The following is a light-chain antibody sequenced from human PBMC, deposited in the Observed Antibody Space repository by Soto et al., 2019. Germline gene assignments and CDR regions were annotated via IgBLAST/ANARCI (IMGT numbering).Light chain of an antibody. CDR3: QQYNDWPLS. Sequence: EIVMTQSPATLSVSPGERATLSCRASQNINNNLAWYQQKPGQVPRLLIYHASTGDTGIPARFSGSGSGTELTLTISSVQSEDFAVYYCQQYNDWPLSFGGGTKVEIK. CDR1: QNINNN. J-gene: IGKJ4*01. CDR2: HAS. V-gene: IGKV3-15*01.